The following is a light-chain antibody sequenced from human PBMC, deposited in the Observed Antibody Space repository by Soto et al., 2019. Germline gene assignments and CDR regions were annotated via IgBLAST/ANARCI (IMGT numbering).Light chain of an antibody. V-gene: IGKV4-1*01. Sequence: DIVMTQSPDSLAVSLGERATMHCKSSQTDFYGINKKNYLAWYQHKPGQPPKLLIYWASTRESGVPDRFSGSGSGTDFTLTINSLQAEDVAVYYCQQSYSPPLTFGGGTKVEIK. CDR1: QTDFYGINKKNY. J-gene: IGKJ4*01. CDR2: WAS. CDR3: QQSYSPPLT.